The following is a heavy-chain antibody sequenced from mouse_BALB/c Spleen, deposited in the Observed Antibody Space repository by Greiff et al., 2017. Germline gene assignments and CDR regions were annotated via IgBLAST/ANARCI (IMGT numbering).Heavy chain of an antibody. CDR3: ARSGYGLDY. CDR1: GYSFTGYF. V-gene: IGHV1-20*02. CDR2: INPYNGDT. Sequence: EVKLQESGPELVKPGASVKISCKASGYSFTGYFMNWVMQSHGKSLEWIGRINPYNGDTFYNQKFKGKATLTVDKSSSTAHMELRSLASEDSAVYYCARSGYGLDYWGQGTTLTVSS. D-gene: IGHD3-1*01. J-gene: IGHJ2*01.